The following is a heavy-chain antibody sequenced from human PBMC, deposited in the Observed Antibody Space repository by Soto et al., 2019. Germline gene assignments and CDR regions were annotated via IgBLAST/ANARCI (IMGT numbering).Heavy chain of an antibody. CDR3: ARVRYSSAWDFDY. CDR2: IYYSGST. J-gene: IGHJ4*02. D-gene: IGHD6-25*01. Sequence: WETLSFTCTASGGSVSSCSYYWSWIRQPPGKGLEWIGYIYYSGSTHYSASLQSRVTISIDTSKNQFSLKLSSVTTADSAVYFCARVRYSSAWDFDYWGQGTLVTVSS. V-gene: IGHV4-61*01. CDR1: GGSVSSCSYY.